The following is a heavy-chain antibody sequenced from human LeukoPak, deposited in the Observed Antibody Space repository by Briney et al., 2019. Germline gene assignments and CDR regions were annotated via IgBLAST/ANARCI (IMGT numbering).Heavy chain of an antibody. J-gene: IGHJ4*02. Sequence: GGSLRLSCAASGITFSSYGMHWVRQAPGKGLEWVADISYDGSNKYYADSVKGRFTISRDNSKNTLFLQMNSLRAEDTAVYYCAKDDYIWGSYRRGFDYWGQGTLVTVS. V-gene: IGHV3-30*18. D-gene: IGHD3-16*01. CDR3: AKDDYIWGSYRRGFDY. CDR1: GITFSSYG. CDR2: ISYDGSNK.